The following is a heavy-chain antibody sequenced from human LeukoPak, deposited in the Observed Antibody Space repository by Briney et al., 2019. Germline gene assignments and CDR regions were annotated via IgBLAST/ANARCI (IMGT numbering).Heavy chain of an antibody. CDR3: ARDLYYYDSGGYYRDLDF. Sequence: ASVKVSCKASGYTFTGYSMNWVRQAPGQGPEWMGWLNPDSGDTNYAQKFQGRVTMTSDTSITTSYMELSRLTSDDTAVYYCARDLYYYDSGGYYRDLDFWGQGTLVTVSS. CDR2: LNPDSGDT. V-gene: IGHV1-2*02. CDR1: GYTFTGYS. J-gene: IGHJ4*02. D-gene: IGHD3-22*01.